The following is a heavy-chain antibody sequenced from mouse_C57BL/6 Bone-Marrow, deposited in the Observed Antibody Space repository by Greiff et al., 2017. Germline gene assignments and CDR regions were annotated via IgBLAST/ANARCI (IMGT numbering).Heavy chain of an antibody. Sequence: EVQLQQSGPELVKPGASVKISCKASGYTFTDYYMNWVKQSHGKSLEWIGDINPNNGGTSYNQKFKGKATLTVDKSSSTAYMELRSLTSEDSAVYYCARSPYYYGSSNWYFDVWGTGTTVTVSS. CDR2: INPNNGGT. J-gene: IGHJ1*03. CDR3: ARSPYYYGSSNWYFDV. CDR1: GYTFTDYY. V-gene: IGHV1-26*01. D-gene: IGHD1-1*01.